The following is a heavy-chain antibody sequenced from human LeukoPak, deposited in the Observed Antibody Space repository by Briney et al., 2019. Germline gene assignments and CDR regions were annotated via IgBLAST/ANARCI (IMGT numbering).Heavy chain of an antibody. D-gene: IGHD2-2*01. CDR1: GFTFSSYS. CDR2: ISSSSSTI. V-gene: IGHV3-48*01. Sequence: AGGSLRLSCAASGFTFSSYSMNWVRQAPGKGLEWVSYISSSSSTIYYADSVKGRFTISRDNAKNSLYLQMNSLRAEDTAVYYCARDPDIVVVPAAEPWGQGTLVTVSS. J-gene: IGHJ5*02. CDR3: ARDPDIVVVPAAEP.